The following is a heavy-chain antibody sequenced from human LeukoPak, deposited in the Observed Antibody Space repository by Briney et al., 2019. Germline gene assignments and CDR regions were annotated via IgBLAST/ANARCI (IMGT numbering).Heavy chain of an antibody. D-gene: IGHD2-15*01. Sequence: GGSLRLSCAASGFXFSSNAMNWVRQAPGKGLEWVSVISGSGSSTYYADSVKGRFTISRDNSKNTLYLQMNSLRAEDTAVYYCGKGSRSGGSYYFDYWGQGTLVTVSS. CDR2: ISGSGSST. V-gene: IGHV3-23*01. J-gene: IGHJ4*02. CDR3: GKGSRSGGSYYFDY. CDR1: GFXFSSNA.